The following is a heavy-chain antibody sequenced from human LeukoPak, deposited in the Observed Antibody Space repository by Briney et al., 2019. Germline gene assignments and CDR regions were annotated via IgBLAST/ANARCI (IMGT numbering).Heavy chain of an antibody. J-gene: IGHJ6*04. V-gene: IGHV4-30-4*01. CDR1: GGSISSGDYY. CDR2: IYYSGST. Sequence: SQTLSLTCTVSGGSISSGDYYWSWIRQPPGKGLEWIGYIYYSGSTYYNPSLKSRVTISVDTSKNQFSLKLSSVTAADTAVYYCASALMYYDILTGYTDIYYYYYGMDAWGKGTTVTVSS. CDR3: ASALMYYDILTGYTDIYYYYYGMDA. D-gene: IGHD3-9*01.